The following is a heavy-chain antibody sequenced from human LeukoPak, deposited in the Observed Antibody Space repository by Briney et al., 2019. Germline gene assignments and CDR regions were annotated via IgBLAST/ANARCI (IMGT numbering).Heavy chain of an antibody. Sequence: ASVKVSCKASGYTFTGYYMHWVRQAPGQGLEWMGWISAYNGNTNYAQKLQGRVTMTTDTSTSTAYMELRSLRSDDTAVYYCARDSRDVGIVATRYYYYYGMDVWGQGTTVTVSS. D-gene: IGHD5-12*01. CDR1: GYTFTGYY. CDR2: ISAYNGNT. V-gene: IGHV1-18*04. J-gene: IGHJ6*02. CDR3: ARDSRDVGIVATRYYYYYGMDV.